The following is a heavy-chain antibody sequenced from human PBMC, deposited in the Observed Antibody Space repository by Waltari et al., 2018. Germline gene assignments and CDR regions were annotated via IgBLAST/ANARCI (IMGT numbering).Heavy chain of an antibody. V-gene: IGHV3-30-3*01. CDR1: GFTFSSYA. J-gene: IGHJ4*02. D-gene: IGHD5-18*01. CDR3: ARSDSYGYYFDY. CDR2: ISYDGSNK. Sequence: QVQLVESGGGVVKPGRSLRLSCAASGFTFSSYAMHWVRQAPGKGREWVAVISYDGSNKYYADSVKVRFTISRDNSKNTLYLQMNSLRAEDTAVYYCARSDSYGYYFDYWGQGTLVTVSS.